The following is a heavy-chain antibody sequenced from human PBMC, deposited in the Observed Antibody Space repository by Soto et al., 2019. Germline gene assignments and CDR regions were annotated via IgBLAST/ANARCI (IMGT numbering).Heavy chain of an antibody. J-gene: IGHJ4*02. CDR3: ARVFPDGWVEPGVVRGYLDT. Sequence: QVQLVQSGAEVKEPGSAVKVSCKAPADSFSSYGISWVRQAPGQGLEWMGGIIPIFGTTNYAEKFQGRVTITAYESTNTAYMELGSLRSEDTALYYCARVFPDGWVEPGVVRGYLDTWGRGTLVTVSS. D-gene: IGHD3-3*01. CDR1: ADSFSSYG. CDR2: IIPIFGTT. V-gene: IGHV1-69*01.